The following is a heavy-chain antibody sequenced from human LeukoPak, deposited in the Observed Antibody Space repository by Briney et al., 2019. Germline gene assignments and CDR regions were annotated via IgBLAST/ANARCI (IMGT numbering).Heavy chain of an antibody. Sequence: GGSLRLSCAPSGFTFSSYAMSWVRQAPGKGLEWVSGIGASGGSTYYADSVKGRFTISRDNSKNTLYLQMNSLRTEDTAVYYCARDDCSGGSCRLFDYWGQGTLVTVSS. CDR2: IGASGGST. J-gene: IGHJ4*02. V-gene: IGHV3-23*01. D-gene: IGHD2-15*01. CDR1: GFTFSSYA. CDR3: ARDDCSGGSCRLFDY.